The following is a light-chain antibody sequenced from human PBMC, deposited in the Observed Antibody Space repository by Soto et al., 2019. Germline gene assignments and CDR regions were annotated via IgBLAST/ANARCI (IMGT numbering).Light chain of an antibody. Sequence: EIVLTQSPGTLSLSPGERAILSCRASQSVSSDSLAWYRQKPGQAPRLLVYDASSRATGIPDRFSGSVSGTDFTLTISRLEPEDCAVYYCQQYGSAPRTFGQGTKVEIK. CDR2: DAS. CDR3: QQYGSAPRT. V-gene: IGKV3-20*01. J-gene: IGKJ1*01. CDR1: QSVSSDS.